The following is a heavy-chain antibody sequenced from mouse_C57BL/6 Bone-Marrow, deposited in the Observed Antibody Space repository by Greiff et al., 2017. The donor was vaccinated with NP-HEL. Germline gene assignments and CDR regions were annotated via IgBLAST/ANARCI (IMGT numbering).Heavy chain of an antibody. CDR2: INPNNGGT. Sequence: EVQLQQSGPELVKPGASVKIPCKASGYTFTDYNMDWVKQSHGKSLEWIGDINPNNGGTIYNQKFKGKATLTVDKSSSTAYMELRSLTSEDTAVYYCAREGLGPHYYAMDYWGQGTSVTVSS. V-gene: IGHV1-18*01. CDR1: GYTFTDYN. J-gene: IGHJ4*01. CDR3: AREGLGPHYYAMDY. D-gene: IGHD4-1*01.